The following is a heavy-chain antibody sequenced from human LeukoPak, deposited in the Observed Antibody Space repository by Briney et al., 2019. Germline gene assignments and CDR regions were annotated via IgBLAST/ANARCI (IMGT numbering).Heavy chain of an antibody. V-gene: IGHV3-23*01. CDR2: ISGSGGTT. CDR3: AKYSRPPSIDY. D-gene: IGHD6-13*01. Sequence: GGSLRLSCAASGFTFNTYAMSWVRQAPGKGLEWVSAISGSGGTTYYVDSVKGRFTISRDNSKNTLYLQMNSLRAEDTAVYYCAKYSRPPSIDYWGQGTLVTVSS. J-gene: IGHJ4*02. CDR1: GFTFNTYA.